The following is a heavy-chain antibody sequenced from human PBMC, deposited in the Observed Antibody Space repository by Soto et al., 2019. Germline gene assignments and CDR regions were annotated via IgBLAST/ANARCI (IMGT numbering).Heavy chain of an antibody. V-gene: IGHV1-3*04. Sequence: QVPLVQSGAEVKKPGASVKVSCKASGYILTTYDMHWVRQAPGQRLEWMGWINTGNGDTTYSQKFQGRVSITRDTSASTAYMELSSLTSEDTAVYYCARGPTAPVTAYCFDCWGQGTLVTVSS. D-gene: IGHD2-21*02. CDR1: GYILTTYD. CDR3: ARGPTAPVTAYCFDC. J-gene: IGHJ4*02. CDR2: INTGNGDT.